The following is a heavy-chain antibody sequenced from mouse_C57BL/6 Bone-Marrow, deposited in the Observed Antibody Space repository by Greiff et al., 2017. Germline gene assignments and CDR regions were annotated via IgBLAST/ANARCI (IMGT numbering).Heavy chain of an antibody. D-gene: IGHD2-1*01. CDR3: ARVGNSGGYYFDY. CDR1: GYTFTTSP. Sequence: VQLLQSGPELVKPGASVKMSCKASGYTFTTSPIEWMKQNHGKSLEWIGNFNPYTDGTTYNEKFKGKATLTVENSSSTVYLELSGLTSDDSSDYYCARVGNSGGYYFDYGGQGTTLTVAS. V-gene: IGHV1-47*01. CDR2: FNPYTDGT. J-gene: IGHJ2*01.